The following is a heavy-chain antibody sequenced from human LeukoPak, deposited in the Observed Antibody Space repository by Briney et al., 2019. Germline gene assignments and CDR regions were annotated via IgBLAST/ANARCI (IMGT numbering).Heavy chain of an antibody. Sequence: TGGSLRLSCATSGFTFNNYAMTWVRQAPGKGLEWVSSISSSSSYIYYADSVKGRFTISRDNAKNSLYLQMNSLRAEDTAVYYCARDLGRFGFGELSDFYWGQGTLVTVSS. V-gene: IGHV3-21*01. J-gene: IGHJ4*02. D-gene: IGHD3-10*01. CDR1: GFTFNNYA. CDR3: ARDLGRFGFGELSDFY. CDR2: ISSSSSYI.